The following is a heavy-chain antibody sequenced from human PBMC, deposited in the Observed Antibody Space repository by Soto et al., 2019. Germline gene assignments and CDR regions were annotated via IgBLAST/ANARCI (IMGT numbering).Heavy chain of an antibody. D-gene: IGHD3-3*01. Sequence: GGSLRLSCTASGSTFSDYDMHWVRQAPGKGLECVAVISYDGDTEYYADSVKGRFTISRDNSKDTLYLQMNSLRAEDTAVYYCAKGLGSGYYMDVWGKGTTVTVSS. CDR1: GSTFSDYD. V-gene: IGHV3-30*18. J-gene: IGHJ6*03. CDR2: ISYDGDTE. CDR3: AKGLGSGYYMDV.